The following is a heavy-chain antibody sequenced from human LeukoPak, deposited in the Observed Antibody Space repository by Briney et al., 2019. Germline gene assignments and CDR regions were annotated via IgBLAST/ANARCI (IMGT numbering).Heavy chain of an antibody. CDR2: ISSSSTTL. CDR1: GFTFSSYS. Sequence: GGSLRLCCAASGFTFSSYSMNWVRQAPGKGLEWVSYISSSSTTLYYADSVKGRFTISRDNAKSSLYLQMNSLRDEDTAVYYCARAYSNGWYFFDYWGQGTLVTVSS. J-gene: IGHJ4*02. V-gene: IGHV3-48*02. D-gene: IGHD6-19*01. CDR3: ARAYSNGWYFFDY.